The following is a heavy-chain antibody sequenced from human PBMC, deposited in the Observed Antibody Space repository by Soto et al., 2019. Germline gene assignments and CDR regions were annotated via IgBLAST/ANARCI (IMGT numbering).Heavy chain of an antibody. CDR2: IWFDGSKK. J-gene: IGHJ6*02. D-gene: IGHD2-2*01. CDR3: ARDRLVPYGYGMDV. CDR1: GFTFRSYG. V-gene: IGHV3-33*01. Sequence: QLVESGGGVVQPGRSLRLSCAASGFTFRSYGIHWVRQAPGKGLEWVALIWFDGSKKYYVDSVKGRFAVSRDNSKNTLYLQMNSLRVEDTAVYYCARDRLVPYGYGMDVWGQGNTVTVSS.